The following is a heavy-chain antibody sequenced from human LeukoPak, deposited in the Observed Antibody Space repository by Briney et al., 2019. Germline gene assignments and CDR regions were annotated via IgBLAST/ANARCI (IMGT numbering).Heavy chain of an antibody. V-gene: IGHV1-18*01. CDR2: ISAYNGNT. D-gene: IGHD3-22*01. Sequence: GASVKVSCKTSGYTFTTYGISWVRQAPGQGLEWMGWISAYNGNTNYAQKLQGRVTMTTDASTSTAYMELRSLRSDDTAVYYCARDRGNYDSSDPLAYWGQGTLVTVSS. J-gene: IGHJ4*02. CDR3: ARDRGNYDSSDPLAY. CDR1: GYTFTTYG.